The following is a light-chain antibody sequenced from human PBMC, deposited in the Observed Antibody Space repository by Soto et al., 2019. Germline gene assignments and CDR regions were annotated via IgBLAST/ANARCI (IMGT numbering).Light chain of an antibody. V-gene: IGKV4-1*01. CDR3: QQYYGSPWT. J-gene: IGKJ1*01. CDR2: WAS. Sequence: DTVITQSHNTLSVSLGERATLDCKSSQTLLYSSNNTNYLAWFQQKPGQPPRLLFYWASTRESGVPERFSGSGSGAHFTLTINGLQPEDVAVYYCQQYYGSPWTFGQGTKVDIK. CDR1: QTLLYSSNNTNY.